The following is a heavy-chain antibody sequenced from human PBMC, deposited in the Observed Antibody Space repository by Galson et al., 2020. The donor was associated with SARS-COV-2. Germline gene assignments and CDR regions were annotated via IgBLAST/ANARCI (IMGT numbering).Heavy chain of an antibody. CDR3: ARDRQGIAVAGLDY. Sequence: GESLKISCAASGFTFSSYSMNWVRQAPGKGLEWVSSISSSSNYIYYADSVKGRFTISRDNAKNSLYLQMDSLRAEDTAVYYCARDRQGIAVAGLDYWGQGTLVTVSS. D-gene: IGHD6-19*01. CDR2: ISSSSNYI. V-gene: IGHV3-21*01. CDR1: GFTFSSYS. J-gene: IGHJ4*02.